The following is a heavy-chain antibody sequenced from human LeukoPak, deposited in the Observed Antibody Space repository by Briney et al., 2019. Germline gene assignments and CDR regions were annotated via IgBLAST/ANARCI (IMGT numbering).Heavy chain of an antibody. D-gene: IGHD3-3*01. Sequence: GGSLRLSCAASGFTFSSYGMRWVRQAPGKGLEWVAVIWYDGSNKYYADSVKGRFTISRDNSKNTLYLQMYSLRAEDTAVYYCARDNLDYDFWSGYIDYWGQGTLVTVSS. V-gene: IGHV3-33*01. CDR3: ARDNLDYDFWSGYIDY. CDR1: GFTFSSYG. CDR2: IWYDGSNK. J-gene: IGHJ4*02.